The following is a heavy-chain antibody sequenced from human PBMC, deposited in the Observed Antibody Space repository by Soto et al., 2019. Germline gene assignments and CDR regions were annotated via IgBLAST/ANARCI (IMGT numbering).Heavy chain of an antibody. J-gene: IGHJ4*02. CDR3: AGDGEDNYYDSSGYYWGY. CDR1: GYTFTSYY. V-gene: IGHV1-46*01. D-gene: IGHD3-22*01. Sequence: ASVKVSCKASGYTFTSYYMHWVRQAPGQGLEWMGIINPSGGSTSYAQKFQGRVTMTRDTSTSTVYMELSSLRSEDTAVYYCAGDGEDNYYDSSGYYWGYWGQGTLVTVSS. CDR2: INPSGGST.